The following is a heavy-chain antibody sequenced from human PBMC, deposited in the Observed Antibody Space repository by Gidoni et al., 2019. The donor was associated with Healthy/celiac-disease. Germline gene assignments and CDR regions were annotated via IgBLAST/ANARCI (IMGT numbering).Heavy chain of an antibody. CDR2: IWYDGSNK. V-gene: IGHV3-33*01. J-gene: IGHJ6*02. Sequence: QVQLVESGGGVVQPGRSLRLCCAASGFTFSSYGLPWVRQAPGKGLEWVAVIWYDGSNKYYADSVKGRFTISRDKSKNTLYLQMNSLRAEDTAVYYCARDGESGSYNRYYYYYGMDVWGQGTTVTVSS. D-gene: IGHD1-26*01. CDR1: GFTFSSYG. CDR3: ARDGESGSYNRYYYYYGMDV.